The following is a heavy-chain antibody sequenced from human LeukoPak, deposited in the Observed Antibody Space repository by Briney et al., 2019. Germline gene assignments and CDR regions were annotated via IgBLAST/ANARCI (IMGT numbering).Heavy chain of an antibody. V-gene: IGHV4-59*12. CDR1: GGSISSYY. CDR2: IYYSGST. Sequence: SETLSLTCTVSGGSISSYYWSWIRQPPGKGLEWIGYIYYSGSTKYNPSLKSRVTISVDTSKNQFSLKLSSVTAADTAVYYCAREVVPYYYYGMDVWGQGTTVTVSS. CDR3: AREVVPYYYYGMDV. D-gene: IGHD2-21*01. J-gene: IGHJ6*02.